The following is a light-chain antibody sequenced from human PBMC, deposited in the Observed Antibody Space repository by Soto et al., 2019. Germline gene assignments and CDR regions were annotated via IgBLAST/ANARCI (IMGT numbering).Light chain of an antibody. Sequence: EIVLTQSPATLSLSPGERVTLSCRASQSVRSKLAWYQQKPGQAPRLLIYGASTRATGIPARFSGSDSGSEFTLTISSLQSEDFAVYYCQQYYNWPPLTFGGGTKVDIK. CDR3: QQYYNWPPLT. CDR1: QSVRSK. J-gene: IGKJ4*01. CDR2: GAS. V-gene: IGKV3-15*01.